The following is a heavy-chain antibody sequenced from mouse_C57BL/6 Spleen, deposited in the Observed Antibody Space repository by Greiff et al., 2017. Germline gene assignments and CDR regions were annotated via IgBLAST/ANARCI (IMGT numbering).Heavy chain of an antibody. D-gene: IGHD2-12*01. J-gene: IGHJ1*03. CDR2: IWSGGST. Sequence: VQLQQSGPGLVQPSQSLSITCTVSGFSLTSYGVHWVRQSPGQGLEWLGVIWSGGSTDYNAAFISRMSISKDNSKSQVFFKMNSLQADDTAIYYCASSYDYFDVWGTGTTVTVSS. CDR3: ASSYDYFDV. V-gene: IGHV2-2*01. CDR1: GFSLTSYG.